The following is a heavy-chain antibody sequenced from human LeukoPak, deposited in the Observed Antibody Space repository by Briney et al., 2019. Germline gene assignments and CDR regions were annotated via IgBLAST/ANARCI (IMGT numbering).Heavy chain of an antibody. J-gene: IGHJ3*02. V-gene: IGHV1-46*01. CDR2: INPSGGST. Sequence: ASVKVSCKASGYTFTSYYMHWVRQAPGQGLEWMGIINPSGGSTSYAQKFQGRVTMTRDTSTSTVSMELSSLRSEDTAVYYCARDTRNIWFGELVGAFDIWGQGTMVTVSS. CDR3: ARDTRNIWFGELVGAFDI. CDR1: GYTFTSYY. D-gene: IGHD3-10*01.